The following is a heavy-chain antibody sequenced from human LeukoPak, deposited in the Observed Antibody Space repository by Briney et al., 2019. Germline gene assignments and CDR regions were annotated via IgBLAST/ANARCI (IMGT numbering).Heavy chain of an antibody. CDR1: GYTLTELS. D-gene: IGHD4-17*01. CDR2: FDPEDGET. J-gene: IGHJ3*02. CDR3: ATLRNGDSINAFDI. Sequence: ASVTVSFTVSGYTLTELSMHWVRQAPGKGREWMGGFDPEDGETIYAQKFQGRVTMTEDTSTDTAYMELSSLRSEDTAVYYCATLRNGDSINAFDIWGQGTMVTVSS. V-gene: IGHV1-24*01.